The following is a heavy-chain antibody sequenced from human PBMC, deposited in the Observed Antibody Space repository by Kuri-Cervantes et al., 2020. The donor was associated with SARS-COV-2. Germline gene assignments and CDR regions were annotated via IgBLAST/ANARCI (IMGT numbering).Heavy chain of an antibody. CDR2: INPNSGGT. CDR3: ARGLAITAFRYYDFWSGLFDY. V-gene: IGHV1-2*02. CDR1: GYPFTGYY. D-gene: IGHD3-3*01. Sequence: ASVKVSCKASGYPFTGYYMHWVRQAPGQGLEWMGWINPNSGGTNYAQKFQGRVTMTRDTSISTAYMELSRLRSDDTAVYYCARGLAITAFRYYDFWSGLFDYWGQGTLVTVSS. J-gene: IGHJ4*02.